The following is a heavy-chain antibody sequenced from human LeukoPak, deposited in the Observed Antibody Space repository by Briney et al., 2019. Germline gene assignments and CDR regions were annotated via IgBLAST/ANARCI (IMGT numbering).Heavy chain of an antibody. CDR1: GFTFSDAW. CDR3: VRDLHWGGFDV. J-gene: IGHJ3*01. D-gene: IGHD7-27*01. CDR2: ISPSGDIT. V-gene: IGHV3-23*01. Sequence: GSLRLSCAASGFTFSDAWMSWVRQAPGKGLEWVSGISPSGDITYYADSVMGRFSISRDNPKSTVSLQMSSLRAEDTALYYCVRDLHWGGFDVWGQGTMVTVSS.